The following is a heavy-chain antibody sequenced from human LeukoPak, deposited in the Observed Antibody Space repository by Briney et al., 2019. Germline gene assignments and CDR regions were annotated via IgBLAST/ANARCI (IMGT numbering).Heavy chain of an antibody. CDR2: IYTSGST. Sequence: SETLSLTCTVSGDSISNFYWSWIRQPAGKGLEWIGRIYTSGSTNYNPSLKSRVTISVDTSKNQFSLKLSSVTAADTAVYYCARRSSIAATGTFDYWGQGTLVTVSS. V-gene: IGHV4-4*07. CDR3: ARRSSIAATGTFDY. D-gene: IGHD6-6*01. CDR1: GDSISNFY. J-gene: IGHJ4*02.